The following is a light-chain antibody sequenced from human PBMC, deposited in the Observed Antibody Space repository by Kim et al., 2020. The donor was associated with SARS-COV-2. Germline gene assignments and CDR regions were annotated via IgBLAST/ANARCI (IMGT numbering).Light chain of an antibody. CDR2: QDS. CDR1: KLGDKY. CDR3: QARDSSTEG. J-gene: IGLJ1*01. Sequence: SYELTQPPSVSVSPGQTASITCSGDKLGDKYACWYQQKPGQSPVLVIYQDSKRPSGIPERFSGSNSGNTATLTISGTQAMDEADYYCQARDSSTEGFGNG. V-gene: IGLV3-1*01.